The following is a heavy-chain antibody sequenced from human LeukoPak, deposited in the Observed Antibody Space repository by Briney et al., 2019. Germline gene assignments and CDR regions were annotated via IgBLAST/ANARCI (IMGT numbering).Heavy chain of an antibody. Sequence: GGSLRLSCAASGFTFSSYWMSWVRQAPGKGLEWVANIKEDGGEIHFVDSMKGRFTISRDNAKNSLYLQMNSLRAEDTAVYYCARYSYGESSDYWGQGTLVTVSS. J-gene: IGHJ4*02. CDR2: IKEDGGEI. V-gene: IGHV3-7*03. CDR3: ARYSYGESSDY. CDR1: GFTFSSYW. D-gene: IGHD5-18*01.